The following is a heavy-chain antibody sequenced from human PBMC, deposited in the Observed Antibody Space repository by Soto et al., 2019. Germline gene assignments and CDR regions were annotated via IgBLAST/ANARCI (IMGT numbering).Heavy chain of an antibody. J-gene: IGHJ5*02. CDR1: GFTFSSYA. Sequence: EVQLLESGGGLVQPGGSLRLSCAASGFTFSSYAMSWVRQAPGKGLEWVSAISGSGGSTYYADSVKGRFPISRDNSKNTLYLQMNSLRAEDTAVYYCAKVIKDPRLWFGELSGTWFDPWGQGTLVTVSS. D-gene: IGHD3-10*01. CDR3: AKVIKDPRLWFGELSGTWFDP. CDR2: ISGSGGST. V-gene: IGHV3-23*01.